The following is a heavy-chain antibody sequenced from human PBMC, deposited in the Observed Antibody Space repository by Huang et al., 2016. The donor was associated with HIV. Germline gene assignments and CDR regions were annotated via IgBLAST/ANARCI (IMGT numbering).Heavy chain of an antibody. D-gene: IGHD6-13*01. CDR2: INTHTGHP. J-gene: IGHJ4*02. CDR1: GYTFTSYA. V-gene: IGHV7-4-1*02. CDR3: ARGLYSSSWAPFDY. Sequence: QVQLVQSGSELKKPGASVKVSCKASGYTFTSYAMNWVRQAPVQGLEWMGWINTHTGHPTYAQGFTGLFVFSLDTSVSTAYLQSSSLKAEDTAVYYCARGLYSSSWAPFDYWGQGTLVTVSS.